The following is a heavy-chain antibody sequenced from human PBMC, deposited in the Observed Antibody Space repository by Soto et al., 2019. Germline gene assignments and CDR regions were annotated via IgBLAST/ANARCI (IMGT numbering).Heavy chain of an antibody. CDR3: ARTIAAAGGRRYFDL. V-gene: IGHV3-11*05. J-gene: IGHJ2*01. Sequence: QVQLVESGGGLVKPGGSLRLSCAASGFTFSDYYMSWIRQAPGKGLEWISYINNSSSYTNYADSVKGRFTISRDNAKNSLSLQMNSLRAEDTAVYYCARTIAAAGGRRYFDLWGRGTLVTVSS. D-gene: IGHD6-13*01. CDR2: INNSSSYT. CDR1: GFTFSDYY.